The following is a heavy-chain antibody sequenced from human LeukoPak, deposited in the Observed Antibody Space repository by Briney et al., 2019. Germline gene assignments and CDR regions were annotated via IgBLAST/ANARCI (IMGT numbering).Heavy chain of an antibody. CDR2: IYHSGST. V-gene: IGHV4-30-2*01. Sequence: PSETLSLTCTVSGGSISSGGYYWSWIRQPPGKGLEWIGYIYHSGSTYYNPSLKSRVTISVDRSKNQFSLKLSSVTAADTAVYYCARVWSYYYYMDVWGKGTTVTVSS. CDR3: ARVWSYYYYMDV. CDR1: GGSISSGGYY. D-gene: IGHD1-1*01. J-gene: IGHJ6*03.